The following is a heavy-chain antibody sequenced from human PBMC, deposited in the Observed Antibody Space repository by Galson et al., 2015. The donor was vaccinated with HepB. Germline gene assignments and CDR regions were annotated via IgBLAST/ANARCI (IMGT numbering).Heavy chain of an antibody. CDR3: ARDPTYYYGSGSHGHY. D-gene: IGHD3-10*01. CDR2: VIPILGIA. Sequence: SVKVSCKASGGTFSSYAISWVRQAPGQGLEWMGRVIPILGIANYAQKFQGRVTITADKSTSTAYMELSSLRSEDTAVYYCARDPTYYYGSGSHGHYWGQGTLVTVSS. CDR1: GGTFSSYA. J-gene: IGHJ4*02. V-gene: IGHV1-69*04.